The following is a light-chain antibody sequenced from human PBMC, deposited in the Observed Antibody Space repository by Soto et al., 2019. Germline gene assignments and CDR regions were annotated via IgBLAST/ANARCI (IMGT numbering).Light chain of an antibody. CDR2: DTF. CDR1: QSVSSY. Sequence: EIVLTQSPATLSLSPGERATLSCRASQSVSSYLAWYQQKPGQAPRLLIFDTFYRATGIPARFSGSGSGTDFTLTISSLEPEDFAVYYCHQGTTFGQGTKVEIK. J-gene: IGKJ1*01. V-gene: IGKV3-11*01. CDR3: HQGTT.